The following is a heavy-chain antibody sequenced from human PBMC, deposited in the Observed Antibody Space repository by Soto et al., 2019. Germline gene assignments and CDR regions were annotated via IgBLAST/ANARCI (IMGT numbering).Heavy chain of an antibody. CDR3: ARDRLRYNWNDFPYYYYGMDV. J-gene: IGHJ6*02. CDR1: GFTFSSYA. V-gene: IGHV3-30-3*01. D-gene: IGHD1-1*01. CDR2: ISYDGSNK. Sequence: QVQLVESGGGVVQPGRSLRLSCAASGFTFSSYAMHWVRQAPGKGLEWVAVISYDGSNKYYADSVKGRFTIYRDNSKNTLYLQMNSLRTEDTAVYYCARDRLRYNWNDFPYYYYGMDVWGQVPTVTVSS.